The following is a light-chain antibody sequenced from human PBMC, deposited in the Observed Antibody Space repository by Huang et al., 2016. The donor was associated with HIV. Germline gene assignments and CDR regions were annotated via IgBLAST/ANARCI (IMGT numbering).Light chain of an antibody. CDR2: GAS. Sequence: EIVMTQSPVTLSVSPGERATLSCRASQSVGSNLDWYQHKPGQAPRLLVYGASTRATGIPARFSGSGSGTEFSLTISSLQSEDFAIYYCQQYDDWPRGFTFGPGAKVDIK. J-gene: IGKJ3*01. V-gene: IGKV3-15*01. CDR3: QQYDDWPRGFT. CDR1: QSVGSN.